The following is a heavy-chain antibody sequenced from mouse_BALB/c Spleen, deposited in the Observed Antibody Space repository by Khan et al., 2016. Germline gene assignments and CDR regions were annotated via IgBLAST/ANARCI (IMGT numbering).Heavy chain of an antibody. CDR1: GYTFTNYG. CDR3: ARRRGYLSAMDY. Sequence: QIQLVQSGPELKKPGETVKISCKASGYTFTNYGMNWVKQAPGMGLKWMGWINTYTGEPTYADDFKGRFAFSLETSASTAYLQINNLKNEDMATYFCARRRGYLSAMDYWGQGTSVTVSS. J-gene: IGHJ4*01. D-gene: IGHD2-3*01. CDR2: INTYTGEP. V-gene: IGHV9-1*02.